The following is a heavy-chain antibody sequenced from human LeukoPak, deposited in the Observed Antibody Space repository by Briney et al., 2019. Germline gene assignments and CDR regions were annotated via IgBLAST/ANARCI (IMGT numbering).Heavy chain of an antibody. Sequence: GGSLRLSCAASGFTFSSYWMSWVRQAPGKGLEWVANIKQDGSEKYYVDSVKGRFTISRDNAKKSLYLQMNSLRAEDTAVYYCARARGSYSFDYWGQGTLVTVSS. V-gene: IGHV3-7*01. J-gene: IGHJ4*02. CDR3: ARARGSYSFDY. D-gene: IGHD1-26*01. CDR1: GFTFSSYW. CDR2: IKQDGSEK.